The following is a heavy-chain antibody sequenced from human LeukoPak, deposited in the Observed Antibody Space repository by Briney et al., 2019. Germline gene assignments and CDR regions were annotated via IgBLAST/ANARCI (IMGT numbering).Heavy chain of an antibody. CDR3: ARGHSSCWFPFDY. CDR2: INSDGSST. Sequence: GSLRLSCAASGFTFSSYWMHWVRQAPGKGLVWVSRINSDGSSTSYADSVKGRFTISRDNAKNTLYLQMNSLRAEDTAVYYCARGHSSCWFPFDYWGQGTLVTVSS. D-gene: IGHD6-13*01. V-gene: IGHV3-74*01. CDR1: GFTFSSYW. J-gene: IGHJ4*02.